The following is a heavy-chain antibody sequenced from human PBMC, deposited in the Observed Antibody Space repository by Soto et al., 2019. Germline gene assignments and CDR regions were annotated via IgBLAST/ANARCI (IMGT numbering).Heavy chain of an antibody. D-gene: IGHD6-19*01. J-gene: IGHJ6*02. CDR1: GYTFTSYG. CDR2: ISAYNGNT. V-gene: IGHV1-18*01. CDR3: AIGHSSCWYTGVYYYYGMDV. Sequence: QVQLVQSGAEVKKPGASVKVSCKASGYTFTSYGISWVRQAPGQGLEWMGWISAYNGNTNYAQKLQGRVTMTTDTSTSTAYMELRSLRSADTAVYYFAIGHSSCWYTGVYYYYGMDVWGQGNTVTVSS.